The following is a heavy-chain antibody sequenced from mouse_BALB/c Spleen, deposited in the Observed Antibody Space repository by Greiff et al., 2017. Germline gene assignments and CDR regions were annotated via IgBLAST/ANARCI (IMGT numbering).Heavy chain of an antibody. CDR3: ARHDYDGFDY. J-gene: IGHJ2*01. V-gene: IGHV5-6*01. D-gene: IGHD2-4*01. CDR2: ISSGGSYT. Sequence: EVKLMESGGDLVKPGGSLKLSCAASGFTFSSYGMSWVRQTPDKRLEWVATISSGGSYTYYPDSVKGRFTISRDNAKNTLYLQMSSLKSEDTAMYYCARHDYDGFDYWGQGTTLTVSS. CDR1: GFTFSSYG.